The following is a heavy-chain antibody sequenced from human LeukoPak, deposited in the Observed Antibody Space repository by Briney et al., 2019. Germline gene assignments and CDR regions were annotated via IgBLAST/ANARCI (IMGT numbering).Heavy chain of an antibody. CDR2: IYYSGST. D-gene: IGHD5-24*01. V-gene: IGHV4-59*08. J-gene: IGHJ5*02. Sequence: SETLSLTCTVSGGSISSYYWSWIRQPPGKGLEWIGYIYYSGSTNYNPSLKSRVTISVDTSKNQFSLKLSSVTAADTAVYYCARQVGLRLQYGFDPWAREPWSPSPQ. CDR3: ARQVGLRLQYGFDP. CDR1: GGSISSYY.